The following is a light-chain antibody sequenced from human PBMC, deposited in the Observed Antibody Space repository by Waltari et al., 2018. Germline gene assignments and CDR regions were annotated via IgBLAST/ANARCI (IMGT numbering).Light chain of an antibody. CDR3: QQFGSLPWT. CDR2: DAD. V-gene: IGKV1-33*01. Sequence: DIHLTQSPSSLSASVGDTVTITCRASQDIGTSVNWYQQRPGEAPKLLMFDADSLERGAPSRFSGGGSRTQFTFTITGLQAEDIATYYCQQFGSLPWTFGQGTTVE. CDR1: QDIGTS. J-gene: IGKJ1*01.